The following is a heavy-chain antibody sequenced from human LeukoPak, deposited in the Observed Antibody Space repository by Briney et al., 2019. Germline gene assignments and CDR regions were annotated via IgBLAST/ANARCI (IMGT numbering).Heavy chain of an antibody. D-gene: IGHD3-22*01. CDR3: ATGDSSGYYEIDY. CDR2: ISSSSSTI. CDR1: GFTFSSYS. J-gene: IGHJ4*02. V-gene: IGHV3-48*04. Sequence: PGGSLRLSCAASGFTFSSYSMNWVRQAPGKGLEWVSYISSSSSTIYYADSVKGRFTISRDNAKNSLYLQMNSLGAEDTAVYYCATGDSSGYYEIDYWGQGTLVTVSS.